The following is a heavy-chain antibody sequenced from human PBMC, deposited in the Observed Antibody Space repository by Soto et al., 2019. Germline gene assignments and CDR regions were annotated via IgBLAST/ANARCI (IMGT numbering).Heavy chain of an antibody. CDR3: ARLKYSGSGSYYGDYYYMDV. CDR2: IYPGDSDT. V-gene: IGHV5-51*01. J-gene: IGHJ6*03. CDR1: GYSFTSYW. Sequence: PGESLKISCKGSGYSFTSYWIGWVRQMPGKGLEWMGIIYPGDSDTRYSPSFQGRVTISADKSISTAYLQWSSLKASDTAMYYCARLKYSGSGSYYGDYYYMDVWGKGTTVTVSS. D-gene: IGHD3-10*01.